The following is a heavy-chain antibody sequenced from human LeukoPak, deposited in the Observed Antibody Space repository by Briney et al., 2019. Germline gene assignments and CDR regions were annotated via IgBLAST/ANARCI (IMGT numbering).Heavy chain of an antibody. CDR2: ISGSGGST. J-gene: IGHJ4*02. Sequence: GGSLRLSCEASGFTFSSYAMSWVRQAPGKGLEWVSAISGSGGSTYYADSVKGRLTISRDNSKNTLYLQMNSLRAEDTAVYYCAKDGPRYCSSCWGQGTLVTVSS. V-gene: IGHV3-23*01. CDR3: AKDGPRYCSSC. CDR1: GFTFSSYA. D-gene: IGHD2-2*01.